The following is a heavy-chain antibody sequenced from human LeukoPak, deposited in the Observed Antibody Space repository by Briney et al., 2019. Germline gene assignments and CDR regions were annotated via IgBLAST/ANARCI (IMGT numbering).Heavy chain of an antibody. CDR1: GFTFNNYG. Sequence: GGSLRLSCAASGFTFNNYGMHWVRQAPGKGLVWVSRINSDGSSTSYADSVKGRFTISRDNAKNTLYLQMNSLRAEDTAVYYCARWEIVATSGMDVWGKGTTVTVSS. D-gene: IGHD5-12*01. CDR2: INSDGSST. J-gene: IGHJ6*04. V-gene: IGHV3-74*01. CDR3: ARWEIVATSGMDV.